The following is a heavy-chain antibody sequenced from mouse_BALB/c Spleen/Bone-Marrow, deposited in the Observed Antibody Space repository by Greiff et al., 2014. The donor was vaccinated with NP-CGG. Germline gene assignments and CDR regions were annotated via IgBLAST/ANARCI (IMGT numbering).Heavy chain of an antibody. D-gene: IGHD2-3*01. CDR1: GYSITSGYS. CDR2: IHYSGTT. V-gene: IGHV3-1*02. Sequence: DVQLQESGPDLVKPSQSLSLTCTVTGYSITSGYSWHWIRQFPGNKLEWMGYIHYSGTTSYNPSLKSRISITRDTSKNQFFLQLNSVTSDDTATYYCARQNDGYLYYAMDYWGQGTSVTVSS. J-gene: IGHJ4*01. CDR3: ARQNDGYLYYAMDY.